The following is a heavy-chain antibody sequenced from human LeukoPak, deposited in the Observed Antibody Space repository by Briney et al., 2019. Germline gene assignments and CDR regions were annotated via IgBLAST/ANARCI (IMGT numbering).Heavy chain of an antibody. J-gene: IGHJ4*02. CDR2: VSAYNGKT. Sequence: ASVKVSCKASGYTFTTSYINWVRQAPGQGLEWMGWVSAYNGKTSYAQKFQGRVTMTTESSTNTAYMDLTSLRSDDTAVYYCARGGTYYPCIDYWGQGTQVTVSS. D-gene: IGHD1-26*01. CDR1: GYTFTTSY. CDR3: ARGGTYYPCIDY. V-gene: IGHV1-18*01.